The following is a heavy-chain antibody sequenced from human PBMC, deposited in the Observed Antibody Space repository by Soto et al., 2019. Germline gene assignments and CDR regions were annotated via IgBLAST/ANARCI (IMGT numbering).Heavy chain of an antibody. V-gene: IGHV3-21*01. CDR3: ARGLIAAAGTL. D-gene: IGHD6-13*01. CDR1: GFPFSSYS. Sequence: PGGPLKLSCAASGFPFSSYSMNWVRQAPGKGLEWVSSISSSSSYIYYADSVKGRFTISRDNAKNSLYLQMNSLRAEDTAVYYCARGLIAAAGTLWGQGTLVTVSS. J-gene: IGHJ4*02. CDR2: ISSSSSYI.